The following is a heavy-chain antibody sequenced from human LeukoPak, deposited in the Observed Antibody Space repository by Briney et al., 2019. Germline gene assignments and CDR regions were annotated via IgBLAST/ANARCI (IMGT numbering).Heavy chain of an antibody. CDR1: GFTFSSYA. CDR2: ISYDGSNK. CDR3: ARNQGSGSYRRNYFDY. V-gene: IGHV3-30*04. J-gene: IGHJ4*02. D-gene: IGHD1-26*01. Sequence: PGGSLRLSSAASGFTFSSYAMHWVRQAPGKGLEWVAVISYDGSNKYYADSVKSRFTISRDNSKNTLYLQMNSLRAEDTAVYYCARNQGSGSYRRNYFDYWGQGTLVTVSS.